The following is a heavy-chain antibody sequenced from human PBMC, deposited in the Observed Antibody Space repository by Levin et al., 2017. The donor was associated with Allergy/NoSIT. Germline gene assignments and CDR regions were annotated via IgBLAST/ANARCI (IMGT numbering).Heavy chain of an antibody. CDR1: GYTFSSYW. Sequence: GESLKISCAASGYTFSSYWMSWVRQAPGKGLEWVASIKQDGSEKYYVDSVKGRFAISRDNAKNSLNLQMNSLGAEDTAVYYCARVMSLVTTVHWYYMDVWGKGTTVTVSS. D-gene: IGHD4-17*01. CDR2: IKQDGSEK. V-gene: IGHV3-7*01. CDR3: ARVMSLVTTVHWYYMDV. J-gene: IGHJ6*03.